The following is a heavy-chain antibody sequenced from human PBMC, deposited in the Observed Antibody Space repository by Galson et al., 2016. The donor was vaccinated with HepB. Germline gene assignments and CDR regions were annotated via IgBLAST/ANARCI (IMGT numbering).Heavy chain of an antibody. Sequence: SLRLPCAASGFTFSSYAMRWARQAPGQGPESVSTISGSGATTYVAHSVKGRFTMSRDTSKNTLYLQMNSLRVEDTAIYYCAKGGQWLLRGPGWFDPWGQGTLVSVSS. V-gene: IGHV3-23*01. J-gene: IGHJ5*02. CDR3: AKGGQWLLRGPGWFDP. CDR2: ISGSGATT. CDR1: GFTFSSYA. D-gene: IGHD6-19*01.